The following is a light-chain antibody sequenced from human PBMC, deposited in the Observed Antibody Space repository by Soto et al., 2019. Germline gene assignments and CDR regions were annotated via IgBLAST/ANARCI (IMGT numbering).Light chain of an antibody. CDR1: SSDVGGYNY. CDR3: SSYTSSSTLLYV. CDR2: EVS. Sequence: QSALTQPASVSGSPGQAITISFTGTSSDVGGYNYVSWYQQHPGKAPKLMIYEVSNRPSGVSNRFSGSKSGNTASLTISGIQAEDEADYYCSSYTSSSTLLYVFGTGTKVTVL. J-gene: IGLJ1*01. V-gene: IGLV2-14*01.